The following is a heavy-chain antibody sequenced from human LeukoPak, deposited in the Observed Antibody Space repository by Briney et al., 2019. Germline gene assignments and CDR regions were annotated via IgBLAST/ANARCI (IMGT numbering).Heavy chain of an antibody. CDR1: GFAFSTYS. Sequence: GGSLRLSCAASGFAFSTYSMHWVRQAPGKGLEWVAVIWYDGSNKYYADSVKGRFTISRDNSKNTLYLQMNSLRAEDTAVYYCARDLFRYGAYYYDSSGNWFDPWGQGTLVTVSS. CDR3: ARDLFRYGAYYYDSSGNWFDP. V-gene: IGHV3-33*08. J-gene: IGHJ5*02. D-gene: IGHD3-22*01. CDR2: IWYDGSNK.